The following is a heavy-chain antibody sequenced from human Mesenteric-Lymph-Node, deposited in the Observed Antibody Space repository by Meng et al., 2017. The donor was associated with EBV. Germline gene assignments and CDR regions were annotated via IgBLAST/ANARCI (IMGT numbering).Heavy chain of an antibody. J-gene: IGHJ5*01. D-gene: IGHD3-10*01. CDR3: ARVLVRGVMPSVSRFDP. CDR1: GGSISSSDYY. CDR2: TYYNGNT. V-gene: IGHV4-39*07. Sequence: LQLQESGPGLVKPSETLSLTCTVSGGSISSSDYYWGWIRQPPGKGPEWVGTTYYNGNTYYNPSLKSRVTISIDTSKNQFSLKVNSMTAADTAVYYCARVLVRGVMPSVSRFDPWGQGTLVTVSS.